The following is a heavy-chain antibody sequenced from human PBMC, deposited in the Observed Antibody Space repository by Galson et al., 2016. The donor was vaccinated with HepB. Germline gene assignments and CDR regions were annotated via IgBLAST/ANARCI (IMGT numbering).Heavy chain of an antibody. CDR2: TFYRSTWEN. V-gene: IGHV6-1*01. D-gene: IGHD3-10*01. CDR3: ARAVMLGRGMDV. CDR1: GDSVYNNGAA. Sequence: CAISGDSVYNNGAAWVWIRQSPSRGLEWLGRTFYRSTWENHYAGSVINRITISPHTSRNQFSLHLHSLTPEDTAVYYCARAVMLGRGMDVWGQGTTVTVSS. J-gene: IGHJ6*02.